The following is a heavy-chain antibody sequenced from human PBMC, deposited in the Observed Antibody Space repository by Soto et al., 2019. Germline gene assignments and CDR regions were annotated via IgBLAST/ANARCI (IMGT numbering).Heavy chain of an antibody. CDR2: ISSSGSTI. V-gene: IGHV3-11*01. J-gene: IGHJ4*02. CDR1: GFTFSDYY. D-gene: IGHD3-22*01. CDR3: ARDPDYYDSSGYYGDFDY. Sequence: GGSLRLSCAASGFTFSDYYMSWIRQAPGKGLEWVSYISSSGSTIYYADSVKGRFTISRDNAKNSLYLQMNSLRAEDTAVYYYARDPDYYDSSGYYGDFDYWGQGTLVTVSS.